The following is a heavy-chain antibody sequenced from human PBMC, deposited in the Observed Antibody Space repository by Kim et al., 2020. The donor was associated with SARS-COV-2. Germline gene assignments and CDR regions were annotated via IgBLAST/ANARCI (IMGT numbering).Heavy chain of an antibody. J-gene: IGHJ4*02. CDR1: GFTFSNYW. CDR2: IKQDGSEK. V-gene: IGHV3-7*01. Sequence: GGSLRLSCVVSGFTFSNYWMSWVRQAPGKGLEWVANIKQDGSEKNYVDSVKGRFIISRDNAKNSLYLQMNSLRADDTAVYYCARSRGLWGQGTTVTVSS. CDR3: ARSRGL. D-gene: IGHD3-10*01.